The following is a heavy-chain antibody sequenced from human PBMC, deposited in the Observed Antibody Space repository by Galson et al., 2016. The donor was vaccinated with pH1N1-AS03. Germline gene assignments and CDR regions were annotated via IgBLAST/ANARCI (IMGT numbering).Heavy chain of an antibody. Sequence: SLRLSCAASGFTFSSYGMHWVRQAPGKGLEWVAVISYDGSNKYYADSVKGRFTISRDNSKNTLYLQMNSLRAEDTAVYYCARGQGYNSGYFDTDYWGRGTLVTVSS. CDR1: GFTFSSYG. D-gene: IGHD3-22*01. CDR3: ARGQGYNSGYFDTDY. V-gene: IGHV3-30*03. CDR2: ISYDGSNK. J-gene: IGHJ4*02.